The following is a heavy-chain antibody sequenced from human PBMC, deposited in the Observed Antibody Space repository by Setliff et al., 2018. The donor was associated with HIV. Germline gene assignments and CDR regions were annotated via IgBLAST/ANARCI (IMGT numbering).Heavy chain of an antibody. Sequence: GSLRLSCAASGFTVSKYYMTWVRQAPGKGLEWVSVMYSGESVFYADSVKGRFTISRDNSKNTLYLQMNSLKTEDTAVYYCVKWNYPNSWGQGTLVTVSS. D-gene: IGHD1-7*01. V-gene: IGHV3-66*02. CDR3: VKWNYPNS. J-gene: IGHJ4*02. CDR1: GFTVSKYY. CDR2: MYSGESV.